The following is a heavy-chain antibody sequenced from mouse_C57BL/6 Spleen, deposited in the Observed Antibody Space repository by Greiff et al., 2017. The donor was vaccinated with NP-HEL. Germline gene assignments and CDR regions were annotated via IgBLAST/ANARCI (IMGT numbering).Heavy chain of an antibody. V-gene: IGHV1-69*01. Sequence: VRLQQPGAELVMPGASVKLSCKASGYTFTSYWMHWVKQRPGQGLEWIGEIDPSDSYTNYNQKFKGKSTLTVDKSSSTAYMQISSLTSEDSAVYYCARAITGAWFAYWGQGTLVTVSA. CDR1: GYTFTSYW. D-gene: IGHD4-1*01. J-gene: IGHJ3*01. CDR2: IDPSDSYT. CDR3: ARAITGAWFAY.